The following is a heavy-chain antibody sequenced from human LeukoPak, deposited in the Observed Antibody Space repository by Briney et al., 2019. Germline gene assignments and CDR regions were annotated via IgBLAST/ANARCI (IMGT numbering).Heavy chain of an antibody. CDR2: ISYSGSTT. Sequence: GGSLRLTCAASGFTFSSYAMNWVRQAPGKGLEWVSYISYSGSTTSYADSVKGRFTISRDNAKNSLYLQMNSLGAEDTAVYYCAGAGPPAFDPWGQGALVTVSS. CDR3: AGAGPPAFDP. V-gene: IGHV3-48*03. CDR1: GFTFSSYA. J-gene: IGHJ5*02.